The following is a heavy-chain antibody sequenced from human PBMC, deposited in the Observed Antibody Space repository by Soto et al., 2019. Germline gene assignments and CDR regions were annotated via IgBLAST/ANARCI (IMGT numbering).Heavy chain of an antibody. D-gene: IGHD3-10*01. CDR1: GGSFSGYY. V-gene: IGHV4-34*01. CDR2: INHSGST. Sequence: PSETLSLTCAVYGGSFSGYYWSWIRQPPGKGLEWIGEINHSGSTNYNPSLKSRVTISVDTSKNQFSLKLSSVTAADTAVYYCASWRLLGFGECDYWGQGTLVNVSS. J-gene: IGHJ4*02. CDR3: ASWRLLGFGECDY.